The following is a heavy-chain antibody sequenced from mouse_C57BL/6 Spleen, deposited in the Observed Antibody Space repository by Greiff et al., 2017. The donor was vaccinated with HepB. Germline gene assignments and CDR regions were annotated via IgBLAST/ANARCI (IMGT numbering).Heavy chain of an antibody. V-gene: IGHV1-82*01. J-gene: IGHJ4*01. Sequence: QVQLQQSGPELVKPGASVKISCKASGYAFSSSWMNWVKQRPGKGLEWIGRMYPGDGDTNYNGKFKGKATLTADKSSSTAYMQLSSLTSEDSAVYFCAREGFTTGPMDYWGQGTSVTVSS. CDR2: MYPGDGDT. CDR1: GYAFSSSW. D-gene: IGHD3-3*01. CDR3: AREGFTTGPMDY.